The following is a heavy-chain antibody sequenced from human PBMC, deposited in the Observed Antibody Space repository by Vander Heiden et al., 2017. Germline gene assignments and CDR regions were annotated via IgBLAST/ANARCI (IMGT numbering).Heavy chain of an antibody. CDR3: AKDDSSGYSPFQH. J-gene: IGHJ1*01. CDR1: GFTLDDYA. V-gene: IGHV3-9*01. D-gene: IGHD3-22*01. Sequence: EVQLVESGGGLVQPGRSLRLSCAASGFTLDDYAMHWVRQAPGKGLEWVSGISWNSGSIGYADSVKGRFTISRDNAKNSLYLQMNSLRAEDTALYYCAKDDSSGYSPFQHWGQGTLVTVAS. CDR2: ISWNSGSI.